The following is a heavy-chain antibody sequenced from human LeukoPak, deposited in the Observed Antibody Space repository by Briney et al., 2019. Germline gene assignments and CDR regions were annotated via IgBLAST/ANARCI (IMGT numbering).Heavy chain of an antibody. J-gene: IGHJ4*01. CDR3: ARWGGTRQFYFDY. CDR2: INNAGRNR. CDR1: GVSLSNYG. D-gene: IGHD3-16*01. V-gene: IGHV3-33*01. Sequence: GGSLRLSCAASGVSLSNYGLHWVRQGPGEGLEWLAVINNAGRNRYYADSVKGRFTISKDSSENTLYLQMNSLRADDTAMYYCARWGGTRQFYFDYWGQGTLATVSS.